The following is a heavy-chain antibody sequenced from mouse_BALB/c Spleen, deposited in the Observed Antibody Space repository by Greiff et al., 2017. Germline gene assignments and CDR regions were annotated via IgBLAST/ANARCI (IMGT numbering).Heavy chain of an antibody. V-gene: IGHV7-3*02. Sequence: EVKVVESGGGLVQPGGSLRLSCATSGFTFTDYYMSWVRQPPGKALEWLGFIRNKANGYTTEYSASVKGRFTISRDNSQSILYLQMNTLRAEDSATYYCARDRGYDPVAYWGQGTLVTVSA. CDR2: IRNKANGYTT. CDR1: GFTFTDYY. CDR3: ARDRGYDPVAY. J-gene: IGHJ3*01. D-gene: IGHD2-14*01.